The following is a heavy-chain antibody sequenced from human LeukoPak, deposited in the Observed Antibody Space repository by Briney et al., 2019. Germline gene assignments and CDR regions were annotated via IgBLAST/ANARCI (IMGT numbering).Heavy chain of an antibody. D-gene: IGHD3-10*01. V-gene: IGHV1-58*01. Sequence: GASVKVSCKASGFTFTSSAVQWVRQARGQRLEWIGWIVVGSGNTNYAQKSQERVTITRDMSTSTAYMELSSLRSEDTAVYYCAADFYGSGIFDYFDYWGQGTLVTVSS. CDR3: AADFYGSGIFDYFDY. J-gene: IGHJ4*02. CDR2: IVVGSGNT. CDR1: GFTFTSSA.